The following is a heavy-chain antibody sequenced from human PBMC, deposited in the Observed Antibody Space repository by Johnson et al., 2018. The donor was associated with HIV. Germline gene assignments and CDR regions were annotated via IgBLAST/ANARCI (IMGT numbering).Heavy chain of an antibody. V-gene: IGHV3-30*04. D-gene: IGHD5-24*01. CDR3: ARGVEMATIRDVGDAFDI. J-gene: IGHJ3*02. CDR2: ISYDGSNK. CDR1: GFTFSSYA. Sequence: QVQLVESGGGVVQPGKSLRLSCAASGFTFSSYAIHWVRQAPGKGLEWVAVISYDGSNKYYADSVKGRFTISRDNAKNSLYLQMNSLRAEDTAVYYCARGVEMATIRDVGDAFDIWGQGTMVTVSS.